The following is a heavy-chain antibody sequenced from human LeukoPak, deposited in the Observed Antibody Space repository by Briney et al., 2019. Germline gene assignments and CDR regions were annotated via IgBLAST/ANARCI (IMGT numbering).Heavy chain of an antibody. D-gene: IGHD5/OR15-5a*01. CDR1: GVTFSSYS. V-gene: IGHV3-21*01. J-gene: IGHJ2*01. CDR2: ISSSSSYI. CDR3: AKEGSTANWYFDL. Sequence: GGSLRLSCAASGVTFSSYSMNWVRQAPGKGLEWGSSISSSSSYIYYADSVKGRFTISRDNAKNSLYLQMNSLRAEDTAVYYCAKEGSTANWYFDLWGRGTLVTVSS.